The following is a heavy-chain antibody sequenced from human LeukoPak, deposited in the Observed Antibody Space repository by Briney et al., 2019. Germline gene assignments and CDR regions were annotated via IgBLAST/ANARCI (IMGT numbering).Heavy chain of an antibody. D-gene: IGHD2-2*01. CDR1: GGSISSYH. J-gene: IGHJ4*02. CDR2: IYYSGST. Sequence: TSETLALTCTVSGGSISSYHWSWIRQPPGKGLEWIGYIYYSGSTNYNPSLKSRVTISVDTSKNQFSLKLSSVTAADTAVYYCARGQDIVVVPAATGYYFDYWGQGTLVTVSS. V-gene: IGHV4-59*01. CDR3: ARGQDIVVVPAATGYYFDY.